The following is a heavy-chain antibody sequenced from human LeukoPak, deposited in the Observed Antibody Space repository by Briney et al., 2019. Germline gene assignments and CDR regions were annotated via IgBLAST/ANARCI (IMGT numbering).Heavy chain of an antibody. J-gene: IGHJ4*02. CDR2: INHSGST. CDR1: GGSFSGYY. Sequence: SETLSLTCAVYGGSFSGYYWSWIRQPPGKGLEWIGEINHSGSTNYNPSLKSRVTISVDTSKNQFSLKLSSVTAADTAVYYCAGGGPLVYCSGGSCYSLDYWGQGTLVTVSS. V-gene: IGHV4-34*01. D-gene: IGHD2-15*01. CDR3: AGGGPLVYCSGGSCYSLDY.